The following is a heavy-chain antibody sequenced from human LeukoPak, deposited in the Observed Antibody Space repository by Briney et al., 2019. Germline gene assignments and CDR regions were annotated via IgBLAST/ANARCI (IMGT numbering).Heavy chain of an antibody. D-gene: IGHD6-13*01. Sequence: GGSLRLSCVVSGFTFSSCSMNWVRQAPGKGLEWVSYISSSSTTRYYADTVKGRFTISRDNAKNSLYLQMNSLRDEDSAVYYCARDPHIAAAGTIFDYWGQGTLVTVSS. CDR2: ISSSSTTR. CDR1: GFTFSSCS. J-gene: IGHJ4*02. V-gene: IGHV3-48*02. CDR3: ARDPHIAAAGTIFDY.